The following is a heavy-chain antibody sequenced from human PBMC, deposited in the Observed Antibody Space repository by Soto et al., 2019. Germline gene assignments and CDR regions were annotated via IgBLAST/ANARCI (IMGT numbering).Heavy chain of an antibody. J-gene: IGHJ3*02. D-gene: IGHD3-16*01. Sequence: QVQLVQSGAEVKKPGASVKVSCKTSGYTFTNHGINWVRQAPGQGLEWMGWINPYNANVNYAHKLQGRVTMTTDTSTSTDYMDLRSLTSDDTAVYYCARDRVAGIWGDAFDIWGQGTMVTVSS. CDR3: ARDRVAGIWGDAFDI. CDR2: INPYNANV. V-gene: IGHV1-18*04. CDR1: GYTFTNHG.